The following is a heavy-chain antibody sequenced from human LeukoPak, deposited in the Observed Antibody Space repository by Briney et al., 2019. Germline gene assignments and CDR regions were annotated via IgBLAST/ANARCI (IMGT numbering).Heavy chain of an antibody. J-gene: IGHJ6*02. V-gene: IGHV3-33*01. Sequence: PGGSLRLSCTASGFTFSSYGMHWVRQAPGKGLEWVAVIWYDGSNKYYADSLKGRFTISRDNSKNTLYLQMNSLRAEDTAVYYCARARYDGSGSYKYYYYGMDVWGQGTTVTVSS. CDR2: IWYDGSNK. CDR3: ARARYDGSGSYKYYYYGMDV. CDR1: GFTFSSYG. D-gene: IGHD3-10*01.